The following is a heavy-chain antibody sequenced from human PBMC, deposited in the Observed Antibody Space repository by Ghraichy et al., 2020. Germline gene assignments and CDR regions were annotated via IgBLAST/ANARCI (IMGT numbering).Heavy chain of an antibody. Sequence: GESLNISCKGSGYSFTSYWIGWVRQMPGKGLEWMGIIYPGDSDTRYSPSFQGQVTISADKSISTAYLQWSSLKASDTAMYYCARLLEMATIAQTSGYWYFDLWGRGTLVTVSS. J-gene: IGHJ2*01. CDR3: ARLLEMATIAQTSGYWYFDL. D-gene: IGHD5-24*01. CDR1: GYSFTSYW. V-gene: IGHV5-51*01. CDR2: IYPGDSDT.